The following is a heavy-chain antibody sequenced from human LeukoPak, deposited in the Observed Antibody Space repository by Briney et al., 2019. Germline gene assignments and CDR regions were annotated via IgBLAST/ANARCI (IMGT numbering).Heavy chain of an antibody. CDR1: GYTLTELS. CDR3: ATVPRSGSYYNVFDY. Sequence: ASVKVSCKVSGYTLTELSMHWVRQAPGKGREWMGGFDPEDGETIYAQKFQGRVTMTEDTSTDAAYMELSSLRSEDTAVYYCATVPRSGSYYNVFDYWGQGTLVTVSS. D-gene: IGHD3-10*01. V-gene: IGHV1-24*01. CDR2: FDPEDGET. J-gene: IGHJ4*02.